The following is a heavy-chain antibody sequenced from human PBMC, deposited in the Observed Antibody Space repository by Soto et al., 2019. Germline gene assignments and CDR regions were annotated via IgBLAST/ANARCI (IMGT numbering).Heavy chain of an antibody. D-gene: IGHD1-26*01. Sequence: SETLPLTCTVSGGSIRSSSYYWGWIRQPPGKGLEWIGEIYHSGSTNYNPSLKSRVTISVDKSKNQFSLKLSSVTAADTAVYYCARDLVCGATEYYYYYYGMDLWGQGTTVTVSS. CDR3: ARDLVCGATEYYYYYYGMDL. CDR2: IYHSGST. J-gene: IGHJ6*02. CDR1: GGSIRSSSYY. V-gene: IGHV4-39*07.